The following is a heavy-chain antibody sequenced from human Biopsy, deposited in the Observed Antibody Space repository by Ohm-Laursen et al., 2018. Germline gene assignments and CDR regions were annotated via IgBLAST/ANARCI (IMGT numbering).Heavy chain of an antibody. J-gene: IGHJ3*02. CDR2: IYYSGST. Sequence: TLSLTWTVSGGSVSSGSYYWSWIRQPPGKGLEWIGYIYYSGSTNYNPSLKSRVTISVDTSRNQFSLKLSSATAADTAVYYCAGRPWPNAFDIWGQGTMVTVSS. V-gene: IGHV4-61*01. CDR3: AGRPWPNAFDI. CDR1: GGSVSSGSYY. D-gene: IGHD5-12*01.